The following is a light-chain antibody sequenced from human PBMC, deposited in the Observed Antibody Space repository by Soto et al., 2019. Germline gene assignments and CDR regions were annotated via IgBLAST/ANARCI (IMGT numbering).Light chain of an antibody. CDR2: WAS. V-gene: IGKV4-1*01. CDR1: QSVFASHNNKNF. J-gene: IGKJ1*01. CDR3: HQYHSAPPA. Sequence: DIVMTQSPESLAVSLGDRATINCKSSQSVFASHNNKNFLAWYQQRPGQPPKLLIYWASTREVGVPDRFSGSGSGTDFTLTISGLQAEDVAVYYCHQYHSAPPAFGQGTKVEIK.